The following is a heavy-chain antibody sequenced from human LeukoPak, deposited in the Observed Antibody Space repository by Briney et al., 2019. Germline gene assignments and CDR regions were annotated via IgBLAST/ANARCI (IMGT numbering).Heavy chain of an antibody. V-gene: IGHV4-59*08. D-gene: IGHD1-26*01. Sequence: SETLSLTCSVSGGSIHAYYWTWIRQPPGKGLEWLGYIFFSGGTNYNASLKSRLRMSVDTSKNLFSLTLSSVTAADTAVYFCARIRDIGSNYGGPDAFDIWGQGTVVTVSS. CDR3: ARIRDIGSNYGGPDAFDI. CDR1: GGSIHAYY. CDR2: IFFSGGT. J-gene: IGHJ3*02.